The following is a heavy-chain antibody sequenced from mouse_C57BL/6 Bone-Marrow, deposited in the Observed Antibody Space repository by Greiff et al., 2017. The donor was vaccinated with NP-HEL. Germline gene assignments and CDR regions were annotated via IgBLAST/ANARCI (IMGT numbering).Heavy chain of an antibody. D-gene: IGHD4-1*01. CDR3: VRLTGTGGYFDY. Sequence: EVMLVESGGGLVQPKGSLKLSCAASGFSFNTYAMNWVRQAPGKGLEWVARIRSKSNNYATYYADSVKDRFTISRDDSESMLYLQMNNLKTEDTAMYYCVRLTGTGGYFDYWGQGTTLTVSS. J-gene: IGHJ2*01. CDR1: GFSFNTYA. V-gene: IGHV10-1*01. CDR2: IRSKSNNYAT.